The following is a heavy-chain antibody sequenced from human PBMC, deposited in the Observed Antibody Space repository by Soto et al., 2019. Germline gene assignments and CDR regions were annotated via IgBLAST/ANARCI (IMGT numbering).Heavy chain of an antibody. CDR1: GFTFISFG. CDR3: AKKLPGPYHAIFAP. Sequence: QVQLVESGGGVVQPGTSVRLSCAASGFTFISFGMHWVRQPPGKGLEWVAVTSSEGDNINYADSVKGRFTISRDNSQNTLFLQMNSLRAEDTGVYFCAKKLPGPYHAIFAPCGQGALVTVSA. J-gene: IGHJ5*02. V-gene: IGHV3-30*18. CDR2: TSSEGDNI. D-gene: IGHD2-15*01.